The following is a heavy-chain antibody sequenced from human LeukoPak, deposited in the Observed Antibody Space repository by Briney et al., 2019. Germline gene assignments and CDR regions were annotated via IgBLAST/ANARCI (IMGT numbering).Heavy chain of an antibody. CDR3: ARHMGGTGYFDY. D-gene: IGHD1-26*01. J-gene: IGHJ4*02. CDR1: GYTFTGYY. V-gene: IGHV1-2*02. Sequence: GASVKVSCEASGYTFTGYYMHWVRQAPGQGLEWMGWINPNSGGTNYAQKFQGRVTLTRDTSISTAYMELSSLRSDDTAVYYCARHMGGTGYFDYWGQGTLVTVSS. CDR2: INPNSGGT.